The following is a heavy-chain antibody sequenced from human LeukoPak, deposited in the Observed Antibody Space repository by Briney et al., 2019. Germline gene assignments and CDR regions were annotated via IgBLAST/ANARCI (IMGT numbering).Heavy chain of an antibody. CDR3: AKGGWLDD. CDR2: ITGRSDKT. CDR1: GFNFNKYD. J-gene: IGHJ4*02. Sequence: GGSLRLSCAASGFNFNKYDMTWARQAPGKGLEWVSTITGRSDKTYYTDSVKGRFATSRDNSKDTLYLQMNSLRAEDTALYYCAKGGWLDDLGQGALVTVSS. V-gene: IGHV3-23*01. D-gene: IGHD6-19*01.